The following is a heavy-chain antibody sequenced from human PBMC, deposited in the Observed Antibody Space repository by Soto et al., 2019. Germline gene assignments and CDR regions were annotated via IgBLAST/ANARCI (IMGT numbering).Heavy chain of an antibody. J-gene: IGHJ4*02. V-gene: IGHV1-2*02. CDR1: GYTVTIYD. D-gene: IGHD5-12*01. CDR3: ARANSGDDDEFDY. CDR2: VNPNSGVA. Sequence: ASLKVSCKASGYTVTIYDINFVLRATGQGLEWMGLVNPNSGVAHYAQKLQGRVTMTRDTSVTSAYMEVTSLRSDDTAVYYCARANSGDDDEFDYWGQGTPVTVSS.